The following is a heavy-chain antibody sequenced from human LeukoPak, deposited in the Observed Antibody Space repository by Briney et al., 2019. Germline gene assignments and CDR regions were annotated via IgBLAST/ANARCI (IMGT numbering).Heavy chain of an antibody. J-gene: IGHJ4*02. V-gene: IGHV4-59*01. Sequence: SETLSLTCTVSGGSISSYYWSWIRQPPGKGLEWIGYIYYSGNTNYNPSLKSRVTISVDTSKNQFSLKLSSVTAADTAVYYCARGFHSSGWYEYYFDYWGQGTLVTVSS. CDR3: ARGFHSSGWYEYYFDY. CDR2: IYYSGNT. CDR1: GGSISSYY. D-gene: IGHD6-19*01.